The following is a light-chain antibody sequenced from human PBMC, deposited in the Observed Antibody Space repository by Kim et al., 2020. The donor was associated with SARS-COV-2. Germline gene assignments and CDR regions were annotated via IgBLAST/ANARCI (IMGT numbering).Light chain of an antibody. CDR3: QQYGSSPEWT. CDR2: DTS. J-gene: IGKJ1*01. V-gene: IGKV3-20*01. Sequence: EIVLTQSPGTLSLSPGERATLSCRASQSVSSSFLAWYQQKPGQAPRLLIYDTSNRATGIPDRFSGSGSGTDFTLTISRLEPEDFAVYYCQQYGSSPEWTFGQGTKVGIK. CDR1: QSVSSSF.